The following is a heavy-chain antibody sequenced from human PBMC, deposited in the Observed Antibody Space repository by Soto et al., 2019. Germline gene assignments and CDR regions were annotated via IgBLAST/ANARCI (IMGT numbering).Heavy chain of an antibody. CDR1: GGTFSSHA. Sequence: SVKVSCKASGGTFSSHAISWVRQAPGQGLEWMGGIIPIFGTANYAQKFQGRVTITADESTSTAYMELSSLRSEDTAVYYCARDRRPYYASAARDAFDIWGQGTMVTVSS. CDR3: ARDRRPYYASAARDAFDI. J-gene: IGHJ3*02. D-gene: IGHD1-26*01. CDR2: IIPIFGTA. V-gene: IGHV1-69*13.